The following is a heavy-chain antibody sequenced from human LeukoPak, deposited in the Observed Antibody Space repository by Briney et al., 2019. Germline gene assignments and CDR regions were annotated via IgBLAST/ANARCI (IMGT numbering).Heavy chain of an antibody. J-gene: IGHJ4*02. CDR1: GFSFTSSW. D-gene: IGHD7-27*01. V-gene: IGHV3-7*01. Sequence: GGSLRLSCAASGFSFTSSWMTWVRQAPGKGLEWVANISPDGSVKNHVASVKGRLTISRDNAKTTLYLQMNSLSAEDTAVYYCAKDLNWGDFDYWGQGTLVTVSS. CDR3: AKDLNWGDFDY. CDR2: ISPDGSVK.